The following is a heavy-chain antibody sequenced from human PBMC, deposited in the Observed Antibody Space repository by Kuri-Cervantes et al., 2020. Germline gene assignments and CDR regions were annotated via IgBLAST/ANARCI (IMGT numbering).Heavy chain of an antibody. J-gene: IGHJ3*02. CDR1: GFTFSSYG. D-gene: IGHD2-21*02. CDR3: ARDHPVTAAFDI. Sequence: GESLKISCAASGFTFSSYGMHWVRQAPGKGLEWVAFIRYDGSNKYYADSVKGRFTISRDNSKNTLYLQMNSLRAEDTAVYYCARDHPVTAAFDIWGQGTMVTVSS. CDR2: IRYDGSNK. V-gene: IGHV3-30*02.